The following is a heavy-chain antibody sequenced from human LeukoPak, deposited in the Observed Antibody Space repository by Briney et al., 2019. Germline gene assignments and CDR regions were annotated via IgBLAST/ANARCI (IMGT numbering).Heavy chain of an antibody. CDR3: ARLLWFGGSLDY. J-gene: IGHJ4*02. CDR1: VHTFTSYF. Sequence: ASVTVSLKSSVHTFTSYFIHWVRQPPGQGLEGVGIIHPSGGSTTYAQKFQGRVTLTRDTSTSTVYMELSSLRSEDTAVYYCARLLWFGGSLDYWGQGTLVTVSS. CDR2: IHPSGGST. D-gene: IGHD3-10*01. V-gene: IGHV1-46*01.